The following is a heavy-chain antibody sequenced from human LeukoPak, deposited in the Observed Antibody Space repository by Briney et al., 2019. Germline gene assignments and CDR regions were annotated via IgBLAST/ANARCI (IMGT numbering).Heavy chain of an antibody. Sequence: PSETLSLTCAVYGGSFSGYYWSWIRQPPGKGLEWIGEINHSGSTNYNPSLKSRVTISVDTSKNQFSLKLSSVTAADTAVYYCARVYVYCYYYMDVWGKGTTVTVSS. D-gene: IGHD3-10*02. V-gene: IGHV4-34*01. CDR1: GGSFSGYY. CDR3: ARVYVYCYYYMDV. J-gene: IGHJ6*03. CDR2: INHSGST.